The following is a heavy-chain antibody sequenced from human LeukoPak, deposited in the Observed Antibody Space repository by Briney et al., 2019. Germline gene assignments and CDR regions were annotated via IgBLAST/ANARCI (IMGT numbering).Heavy chain of an antibody. CDR2: IYFHGSI. J-gene: IGHJ4*02. CDR1: GDSIASKSYY. D-gene: IGHD3-3*01. Sequence: SETLSLTCNVSGDSIASKSYYWTWIRQRPGEGLEWIGYIYFHGSIYYNPSLKSRLDLSLYSSKNQFSLNLRSVTAADSAVYFCARDHDRSGYFDYWGQGVLVTVTS. CDR3: ARDHDRSGYFDY. V-gene: IGHV4-31*03.